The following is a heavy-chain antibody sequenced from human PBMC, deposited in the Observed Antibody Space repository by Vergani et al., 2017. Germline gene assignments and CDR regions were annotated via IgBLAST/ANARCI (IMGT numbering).Heavy chain of an antibody. CDR1: GFTFSSYS. D-gene: IGHD6-19*01. CDR3: AKDLNEQWPLDYFDY. J-gene: IGHJ4*02. Sequence: EVQLVESGGGLVKPGGSLRLSCAASGFTFSSYSMNWVRQAPGKGLEWVSAIIGSGGSTYYADSVKGRFTISRDNSKNTLYLQMNSLRAEDTAVYYCAKDLNEQWPLDYFDYWGQGTLVTVSS. CDR2: IIGSGGST. V-gene: IGHV3-23*04.